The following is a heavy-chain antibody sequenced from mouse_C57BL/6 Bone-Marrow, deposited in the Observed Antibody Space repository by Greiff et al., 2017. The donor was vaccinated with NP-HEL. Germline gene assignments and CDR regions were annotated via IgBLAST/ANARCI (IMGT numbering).Heavy chain of an antibody. CDR3: ARQDYGRRGGMDY. Sequence: EVMLVESGGDLVKPGGSLKLSCAASGFTFSSYGMSWVRQTPDKRLEWVATISSGGSYTYYPDSVKGRFTISRDNAKNTLYLQMSSLKSEDTAMYYCARQDYGRRGGMDYWGQGTSVTVSS. CDR1: GFTFSSYG. J-gene: IGHJ4*01. CDR2: ISSGGSYT. D-gene: IGHD1-1*01. V-gene: IGHV5-6*01.